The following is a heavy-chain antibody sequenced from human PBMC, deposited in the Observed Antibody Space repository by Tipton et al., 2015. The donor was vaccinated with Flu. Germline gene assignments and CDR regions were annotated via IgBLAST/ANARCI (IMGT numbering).Heavy chain of an antibody. J-gene: IGHJ4*02. V-gene: IGHV3-23*01. CDR2: ISGSGGST. CDR3: AAVGDYGDYAFDY. Sequence: SLRLSCAASGFTFSSYAMSWVRQAPGKGLEWVSAISGSGGSTYYADSVKGRFTISRDNSKNTLYLQMNSLRAEDTAVYYCAAVGDYGDYAFDYWGQGTLVTVSS. D-gene: IGHD4-17*01. CDR1: GFTFSSYA.